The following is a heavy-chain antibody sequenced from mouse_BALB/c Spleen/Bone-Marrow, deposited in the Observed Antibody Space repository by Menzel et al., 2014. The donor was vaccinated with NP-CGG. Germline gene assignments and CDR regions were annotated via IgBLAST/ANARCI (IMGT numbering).Heavy chain of an antibody. CDR3: AADYRDLAWVAY. V-gene: IGHV14-3*02. D-gene: IGHD2-14*01. Sequence: VQLKQSGAELVKPGASVKLSCTASGFNIKDTYMHWVKQRPEQGLEWIGRIDPANGNTKYDPKFQGKATITADTSSNTAYLQLSSLTSEDTAVYYCAADYRDLAWVAYWGQGTLVTVSA. CDR1: GFNIKDTY. J-gene: IGHJ3*01. CDR2: IDPANGNT.